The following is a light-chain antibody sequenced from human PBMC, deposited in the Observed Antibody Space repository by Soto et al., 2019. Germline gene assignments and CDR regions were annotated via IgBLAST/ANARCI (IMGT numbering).Light chain of an antibody. Sequence: QSALTQPAPVSGSPGQSITISCTGTSSDVGGYNYVSWYQQHPGKAPKLMIYDVSNRPSGVSNRFSGSKSGNTASLTISGLQAEDGADYYCSSYTSSSTLVVFGGGTKLTVL. CDR2: DVS. CDR1: SSDVGGYNY. V-gene: IGLV2-14*01. CDR3: SSYTSSSTLVV. J-gene: IGLJ2*01.